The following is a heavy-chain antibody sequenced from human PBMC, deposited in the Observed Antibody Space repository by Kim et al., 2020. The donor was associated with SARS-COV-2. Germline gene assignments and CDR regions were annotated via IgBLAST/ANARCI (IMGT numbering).Heavy chain of an antibody. CDR2: IYNSGDT. V-gene: IGHV4-59*11. Sequence: SETLSLTCTVSGGSISSRYWSWIRQPPGKGLEWIGYIYNSGDTNYNPSLKSRVTISVDTSKNQFSLKLSSVTAADTAVYYCARRGYCTGGGCYFDYWG. CDR1: GGSISSRY. J-gene: IGHJ4*03. D-gene: IGHD2-8*02. CDR3: ARRGYCTGGGCYFDY.